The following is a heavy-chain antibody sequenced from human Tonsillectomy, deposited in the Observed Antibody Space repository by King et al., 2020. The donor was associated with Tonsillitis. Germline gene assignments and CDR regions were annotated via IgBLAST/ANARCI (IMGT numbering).Heavy chain of an antibody. D-gene: IGHD3-22*01. CDR1: GFTFSDYY. CDR3: AKDRTPYSYDSSGYPLYYYYGLDV. Sequence: LVESGGGLVKPGGSLRLSCAASGFTFSDYYMSWIRQAPGKGLEWVSYIYSGADTIYYADSVKGRFIISRDNAKNSLYLQMSSLRAEDTAVYYCAKDRTPYSYDSSGYPLYYYYGLDVWGQGTTVTVSS. J-gene: IGHJ6*02. CDR2: IYSGADTI. V-gene: IGHV3-11*01.